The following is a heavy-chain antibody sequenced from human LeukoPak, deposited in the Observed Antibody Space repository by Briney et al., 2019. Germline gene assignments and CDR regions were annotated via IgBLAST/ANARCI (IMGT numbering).Heavy chain of an antibody. CDR2: IYYSGST. CDR1: GGSVSDSNYY. Sequence: PSETLSLTCTVSGGSVSDSNYYWGWIRQPPGKGLEWIGDIYYSGSTYYNPSLKSRVTISLDASKSQFSLRLSSVTAADTAVYFFARRKGRSWFTFDNWGKGTLVTVSS. D-gene: IGHD3-10*01. CDR3: ARRKGRSWFTFDN. V-gene: IGHV4-39*01. J-gene: IGHJ4*02.